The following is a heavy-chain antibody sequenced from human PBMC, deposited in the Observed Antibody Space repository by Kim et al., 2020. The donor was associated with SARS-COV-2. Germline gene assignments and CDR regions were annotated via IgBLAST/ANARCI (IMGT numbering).Heavy chain of an antibody. J-gene: IGHJ3*02. D-gene: IGHD3-10*01. Sequence: SQTLSLTCAISGDSVSSNSAAWNWIRQSPSRGLEWLGRTYYRSKWYNDYAVSVKSRITINPDTSKNQFSLQLNSVTPEDTAVYYCAQEMRGITMVRGVNDAFDIWGQGTMVTVSS. CDR2: TYYRSKWYN. V-gene: IGHV6-1*01. CDR1: GDSVSSNSAA. CDR3: AQEMRGITMVRGVNDAFDI.